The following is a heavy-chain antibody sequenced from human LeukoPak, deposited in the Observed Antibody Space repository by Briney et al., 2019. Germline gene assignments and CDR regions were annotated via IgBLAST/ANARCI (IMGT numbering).Heavy chain of an antibody. CDR2: ISSSSSYI. CDR3: ARDLYSDYGIYFDH. V-gene: IGHV3-21*01. Sequence: PGGSLRLSCAASGFTFSTYSMNWVRQAPGKGLEWVSSISSSSSYIYYADSVKGRFTISRDNAKNSLYLQMNSLRAEDTALYYCARDLYSDYGIYFDHWGQGTLVTVSS. D-gene: IGHD4-11*01. J-gene: IGHJ4*02. CDR1: GFTFSTYS.